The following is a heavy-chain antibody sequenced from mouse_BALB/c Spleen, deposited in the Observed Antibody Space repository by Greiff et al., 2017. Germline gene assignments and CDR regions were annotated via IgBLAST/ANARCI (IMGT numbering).Heavy chain of an antibody. D-gene: IGHD1-1*01. Sequence: VQLQQSGPGLVAPSQSLSITCTVSGFSLTGYGVNWVRQPPGKGLEWLGMIWGDGSTDYNSALKSRLSISKDNSKSQVFLKMNSLQTDDTARYYCARDRGLRSWYFDVWGAGTTVTVSS. CDR1: GFSLTGYG. J-gene: IGHJ1*01. CDR3: ARDRGLRSWYFDV. CDR2: IWGDGST. V-gene: IGHV2-6-7*01.